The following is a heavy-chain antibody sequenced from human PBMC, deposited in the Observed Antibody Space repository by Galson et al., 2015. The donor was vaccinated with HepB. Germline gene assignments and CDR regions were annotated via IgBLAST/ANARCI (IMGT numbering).Heavy chain of an antibody. D-gene: IGHD1-26*01. V-gene: IGHV5-51*01. Sequence: QSGAEVKKPGESLKISCKGSGYSFSNHWIGWVRQMPGKGLEWMGVISPGDSNIRYSPSFHGHVSMSVAQSIHTAYLQWTSLKASDTAIYYCRRPTGFSPYSGTFSFSFDHWGQGTLVTVSS. J-gene: IGHJ4*02. CDR3: RRPTGFSPYSGTFSFSFDH. CDR1: GYSFSNHW. CDR2: ISPGDSNI.